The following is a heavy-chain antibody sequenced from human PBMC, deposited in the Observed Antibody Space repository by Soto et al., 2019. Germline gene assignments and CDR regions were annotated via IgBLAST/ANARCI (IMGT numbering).Heavy chain of an antibody. CDR3: AKDLRNCGGDCYSSGFDY. D-gene: IGHD2-21*02. Sequence: GGSLRLSCAASGFTFSSYAMSWVRQAPGKGLEWVSAISGSGGSTYYADSVKGRFTISRDNSKNTLYLQMNSLRAEDTAVYYCAKDLRNCGGDCYSSGFDYWGQGTLVPVYS. V-gene: IGHV3-23*01. CDR1: GFTFSSYA. CDR2: ISGSGGST. J-gene: IGHJ4*02.